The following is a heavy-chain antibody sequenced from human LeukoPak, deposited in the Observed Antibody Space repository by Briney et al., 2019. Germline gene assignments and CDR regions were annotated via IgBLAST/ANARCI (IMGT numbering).Heavy chain of an antibody. CDR3: AIDQNDYGDYAFDY. CDR2: LNTDGSST. Sequence: GGSLRLSCAASGFTFSGYWMHWVRQVPGKGLVWVSRLNTDGSSTSYADSVKGRFTISRHNSKNTLYLQMNSLRAEDTAVYYCAIDQNDYGDYAFDYWGQGTLVTVSS. D-gene: IGHD4-17*01. CDR1: GFTFSGYW. J-gene: IGHJ4*02. V-gene: IGHV3-74*01.